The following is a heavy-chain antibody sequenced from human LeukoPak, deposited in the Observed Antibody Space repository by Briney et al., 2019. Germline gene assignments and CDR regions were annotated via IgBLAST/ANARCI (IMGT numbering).Heavy chain of an antibody. V-gene: IGHV3-7*01. Sequence: GGSLRLSCAASGFTFSSYWMSWVRQAPGKGLEWVANIKQDGSEKYYVDSVKGRFTIPRDHAKNSLYLQMNSLRAEDTAVYSCASYCSSTSCYLFAFDIWGQGTMVTVSS. J-gene: IGHJ3*02. CDR2: IKQDGSEK. CDR1: GFTFSSYW. D-gene: IGHD2-2*01. CDR3: ASYCSSTSCYLFAFDI.